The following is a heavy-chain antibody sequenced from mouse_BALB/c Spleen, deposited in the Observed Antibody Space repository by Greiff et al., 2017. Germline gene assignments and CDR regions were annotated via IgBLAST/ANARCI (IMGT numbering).Heavy chain of an antibody. V-gene: IGHV8-12*01. J-gene: IGHJ4*01. CDR2: IYWDDDK. Sequence: QVQLKESGPGILQPSQTLSLTCSFSGFSLSTSGMGVSWIRQPSGKGLVWLARIYWDDDKGYNPSLKSRPTISKDTSRNQVFLKITSVDTADTTKYYCARRAGYDVRGYYAMDYWGQGTSVTVSS. CDR1: GFSLSTSGMG. CDR3: ARRAGYDVRGYYAMDY. D-gene: IGHD2-14*01.